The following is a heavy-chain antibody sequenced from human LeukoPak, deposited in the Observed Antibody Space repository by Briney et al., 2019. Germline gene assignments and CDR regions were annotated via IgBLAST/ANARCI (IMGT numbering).Heavy chain of an antibody. CDR1: GFTFSSYA. D-gene: IGHD3-22*01. J-gene: IGHJ4*02. V-gene: IGHV3-23*01. Sequence: VGSLRLSCAASGFTFSSYAMSWVRQAPGQGLEWVSAISGSGGSTYYADSVKGRFTISRDNSKNTLYLQMNSLRAEDTAVYYCANFYYDSSGYYLFDYWGQGTLVTVSS. CDR3: ANFYYDSSGYYLFDY. CDR2: ISGSGGST.